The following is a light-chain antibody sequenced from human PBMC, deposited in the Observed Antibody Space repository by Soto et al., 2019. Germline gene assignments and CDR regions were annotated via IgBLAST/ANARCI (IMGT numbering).Light chain of an antibody. V-gene: IGLV1-44*01. CDR1: SSNIGTNN. CDR2: NNS. J-gene: IGLJ7*01. Sequence: QSVLTQAPSASGTPGQRVTISCSGSSSNIGTNNVNWYQQLPGTAPKLLIYNNSQRPSGVPARFSGSKSGTSASLAISGLQSEDEADYYCATWDDSLNGAVFGGGTQLTVL. CDR3: ATWDDSLNGAV.